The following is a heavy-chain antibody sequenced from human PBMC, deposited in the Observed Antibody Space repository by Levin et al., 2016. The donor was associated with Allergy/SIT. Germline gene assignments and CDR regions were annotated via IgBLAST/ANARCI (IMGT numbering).Heavy chain of an antibody. Sequence: WIRQPPGKGLEWVSSISSSSSYIYYADSVKGRFTISRDNAKNSLYLQMNSLRAEDTAVYYCARDNGITMVRGVIWENYGMDVWGQGTTVTVSS. CDR3: ARDNGITMVRGVIWENYGMDV. J-gene: IGHJ6*02. D-gene: IGHD3-10*01. CDR2: ISSSSSYI. V-gene: IGHV3-21*01.